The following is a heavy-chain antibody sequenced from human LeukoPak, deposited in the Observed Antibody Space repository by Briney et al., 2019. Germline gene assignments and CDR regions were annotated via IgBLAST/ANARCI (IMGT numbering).Heavy chain of an antibody. D-gene: IGHD3-16*02. J-gene: IGHJ5*02. CDR3: ARVFGARMITFGGGIGYNWFDP. CDR1: GGSFSGYY. Sequence: SETLSLTCAVYGGSFSGYYWSWLRQPPGKGLEWIGEINHSGSTNYNPSLKSRVTISVDKSKNQFSLELTAGTLAASAVYYCARVFGARMITFGGGIGYNWFDPWGQGTLVTVSS. CDR2: INHSGST. V-gene: IGHV4-34*01.